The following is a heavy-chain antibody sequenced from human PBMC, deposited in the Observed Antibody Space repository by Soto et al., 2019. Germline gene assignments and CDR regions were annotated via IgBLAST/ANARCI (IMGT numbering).Heavy chain of an antibody. D-gene: IGHD6-19*01. Sequence: QVQLQESGPGLVKPSQTLSLTCTVSGGSISSGGYYWSWIRQHPVKGLEWIGYIYYSGTTYYNPSLKSRVTTSVDTSKNQFSLKLTYVTAADTAVYYCARVNPGQWLVKYWGQGTLVTVSS. CDR3: ARVNPGQWLVKY. J-gene: IGHJ4*02. CDR1: GGSISSGGYY. V-gene: IGHV4-31*03. CDR2: IYYSGTT.